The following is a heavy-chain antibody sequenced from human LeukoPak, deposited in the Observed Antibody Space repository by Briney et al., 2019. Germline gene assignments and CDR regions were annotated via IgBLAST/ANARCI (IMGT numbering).Heavy chain of an antibody. V-gene: IGHV4-34*01. CDR3: AKNGQSGFSFDP. CDR2: GSDIGGT. Sequence: SSETLSLTCAVYGGSLNGHYWSWIRQSPGKGLEWIGEGSDIGGTKFNPSLKGRVSISADTSKNQFSLKLTPMTAADTAVYYCAKNGQSGFSFDPWGQGTLVTVSS. CDR1: GGSLNGHY. D-gene: IGHD3-3*01. J-gene: IGHJ5*02.